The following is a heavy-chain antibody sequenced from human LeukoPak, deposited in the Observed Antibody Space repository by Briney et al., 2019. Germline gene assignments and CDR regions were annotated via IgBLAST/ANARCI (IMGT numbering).Heavy chain of an antibody. D-gene: IGHD3-3*01. Sequence: GRSLRLSCAASGFTFGSYGMHWVCQAPGKGLEWVAVIWYDGSNKYYADSVKGRFTISRDNSKNTLYLQMNSLRAEDTAVYYCARDKSYDFWAGYHALDYWGQGTLVTVSS. V-gene: IGHV3-33*01. J-gene: IGHJ4*02. CDR3: ARDKSYDFWAGYHALDY. CDR2: IWYDGSNK. CDR1: GFTFGSYG.